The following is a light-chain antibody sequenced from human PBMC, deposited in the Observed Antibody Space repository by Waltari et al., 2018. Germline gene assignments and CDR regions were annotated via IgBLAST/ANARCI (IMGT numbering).Light chain of an antibody. CDR1: ETIANSF. J-gene: IGKJ5*01. CDR2: LGS. CDR3: QQYVTSPTT. Sequence: DIVLTQSPGTLSLAPGESATVPCPASETIANSFLAWYQQQPAQPPRLLMYLGSHRASGIPDRFRGSGSGAEFTLTITGLEPEDFALYFCQQYVTSPTTFGQGTRLDMK. V-gene: IGKV3-20*01.